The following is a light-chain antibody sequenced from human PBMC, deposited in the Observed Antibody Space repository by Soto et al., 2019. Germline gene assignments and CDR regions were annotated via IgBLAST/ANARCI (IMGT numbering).Light chain of an antibody. Sequence: DIQMTQSPSTLSASVGDRVTITCRAIQSISSWLAWYQQKPGKAPKLLINDASSLESGVPSRFSGSGSGTEFTLTISTLQPDDIATYYCQQYNSYPTFGQGTKVEIK. CDR2: DAS. CDR1: QSISSW. V-gene: IGKV1-5*01. CDR3: QQYNSYPT. J-gene: IGKJ1*01.